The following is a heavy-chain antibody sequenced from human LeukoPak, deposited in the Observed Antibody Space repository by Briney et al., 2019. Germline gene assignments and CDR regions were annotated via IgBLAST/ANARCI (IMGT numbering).Heavy chain of an antibody. CDR2: ISGGGDTT. D-gene: IGHD1-20*01. CDR3: AKRPLIGIYLDY. J-gene: IGHJ4*02. V-gene: IGHV3-23*01. Sequence: GGSLRLSCAASGFTFAGYAMSWVRQAPGKGLEWVSAISGGGDTTSYADSVKGRFTISRDNSKNTLYLQMNSLRPEDTAVYYCAKRPLIGIYLDYWGQGTLVTVSS. CDR1: GFTFAGYA.